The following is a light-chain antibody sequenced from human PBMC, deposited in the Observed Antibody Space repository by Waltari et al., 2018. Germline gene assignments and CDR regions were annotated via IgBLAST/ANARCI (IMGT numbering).Light chain of an antibody. CDR3: LHRSNWPPLFT. V-gene: IGKV3-11*01. J-gene: IGKJ3*01. CDR1: QSVSRY. CDR2: DTF. Sequence: EIVLTQSPVTLSLSPGERATLSCRAIQSVSRYLAWYQQKPGQAPGLLIYDTFSRASGIPARFSGSGSGTDFTLTISSLEPEDFAVYYCLHRSNWPPLFTFGPGTKVDIK.